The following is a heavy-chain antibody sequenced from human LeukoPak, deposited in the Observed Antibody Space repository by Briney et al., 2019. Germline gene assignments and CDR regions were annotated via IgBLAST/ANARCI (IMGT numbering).Heavy chain of an antibody. Sequence: QPGGSLRLSCAASGFTFSAYWMHWVRQVPGKGLEWVSRINNDGSSTTYADSVKGRFTISRDNAKNTLFLQMNSPRVEDTAVYYCVRDLELVYYDSSAYEYWGQGNLVTVSS. CDR2: INNDGSST. V-gene: IGHV3-74*01. J-gene: IGHJ4*02. CDR1: GFTFSAYW. CDR3: VRDLELVYYDSSAYEY. D-gene: IGHD3-22*01.